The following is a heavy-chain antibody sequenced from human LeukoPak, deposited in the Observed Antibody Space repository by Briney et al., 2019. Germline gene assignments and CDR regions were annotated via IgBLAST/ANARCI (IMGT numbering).Heavy chain of an antibody. Sequence: SQTLSLTCTVSGGSISSGDYYWSWIRQPPGQGLEWIGYIYYSGSTYYNPSLKSRVTISVDTSKNQFSLKLSSVTAADTAVYYCARDQGTRYCSSTSCYGGYYFDYWGQGTLVTVSS. J-gene: IGHJ4*02. V-gene: IGHV4-30-4*08. CDR2: IYYSGST. D-gene: IGHD2-2*01. CDR1: GGSISSGDYY. CDR3: ARDQGTRYCSSTSCYGGYYFDY.